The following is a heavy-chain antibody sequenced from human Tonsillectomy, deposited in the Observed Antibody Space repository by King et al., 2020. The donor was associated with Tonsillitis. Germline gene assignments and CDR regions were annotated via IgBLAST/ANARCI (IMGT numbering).Heavy chain of an antibody. Sequence: VQLQQSGAEMKKPGESLKISCTGSGYNFTNYWIAWVRQMPGKGLEWMGIIYPGDSASRYSPSFQGQVTISVDKSINTAYLQWSSLKASDTAMYYCTRRDRFLEWRGFDFWGQGTLVTVSS. CDR3: TRRDRFLEWRGFDF. V-gene: IGHV5-51*01. CDR2: IYPGDSAS. J-gene: IGHJ4*02. CDR1: GYNFTNYW. D-gene: IGHD3-3*01.